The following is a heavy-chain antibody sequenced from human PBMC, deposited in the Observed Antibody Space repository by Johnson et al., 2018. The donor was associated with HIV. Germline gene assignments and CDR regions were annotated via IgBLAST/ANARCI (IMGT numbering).Heavy chain of an antibody. D-gene: IGHD3-16*02. CDR1: GFTFSSYA. J-gene: IGHJ3*02. CDR3: AREHYDYVCGSYRPYAFDI. V-gene: IGHV3-30*04. CDR2: ISYDGSNK. Sequence: VQVVESGGGVVRPGGSLRLSCAASGFTFSSYAMHWVRQAPGKGLEWVAVISYDGSNKYYADSVKGRFTISRDNAKNSLYLQMNSLRAEDTALYYCAREHYDYVCGSYRPYAFDIWGQGTMVTVSS.